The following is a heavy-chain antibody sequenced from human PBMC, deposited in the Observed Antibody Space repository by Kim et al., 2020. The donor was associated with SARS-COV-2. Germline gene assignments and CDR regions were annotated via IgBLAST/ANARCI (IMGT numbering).Heavy chain of an antibody. CDR1: GFSFSNYW. CDR2: IKGDGSST. D-gene: IGHD3-16*01. CDR3: ARGGIPSYFEY. V-gene: IGHV3-74*01. J-gene: IGHJ4*02. Sequence: GGSLRLSCAASGFSFSNYWMHWVRQAPGKGLMWVARIKGDGSSTGYADSVEGRFTISRDNAKNTLYLQMNGLRPEDTAAYYCARGGIPSYFEYWGQGTLVTVSS.